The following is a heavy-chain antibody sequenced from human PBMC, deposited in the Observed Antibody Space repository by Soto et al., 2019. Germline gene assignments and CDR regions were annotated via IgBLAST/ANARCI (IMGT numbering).Heavy chain of an antibody. CDR2: IYDTGISGYTPST. Sequence: SETLSLTCTVSGGSITSYYWSWIRRPPGKGLEWIAYIYDTGISGYTPSTSYNPSLKSRVTMSVDTSKSQFSLKLTSVTAADTAVYYCARGEDAFFYYGLDVWGQGITVTVSS. CDR1: GGSITSYY. CDR3: ARGEDAFFYYGLDV. V-gene: IGHV4-59*01. J-gene: IGHJ6*02.